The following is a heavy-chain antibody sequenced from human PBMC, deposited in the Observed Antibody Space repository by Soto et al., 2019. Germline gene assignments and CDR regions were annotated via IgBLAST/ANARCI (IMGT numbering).Heavy chain of an antibody. Sequence: GGSLRLSCAASGFTFSSYSMNWVRQAPGKGLEWVSYISIGSTTIFYADSVKGRFTISRDNAKNSLYLQMNSLRDEDTAVYYCARDNGMAGSLDHWGQGTLVTVSS. V-gene: IGHV3-48*02. D-gene: IGHD2-8*01. J-gene: IGHJ4*02. CDR2: ISIGSTTI. CDR1: GFTFSSYS. CDR3: ARDNGMAGSLDH.